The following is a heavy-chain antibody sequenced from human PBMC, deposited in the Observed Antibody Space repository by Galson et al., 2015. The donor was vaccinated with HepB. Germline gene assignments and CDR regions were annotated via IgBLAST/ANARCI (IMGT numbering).Heavy chain of an antibody. V-gene: IGHV1-69*13. CDR1: GGTFSSYA. CDR3: AIHCGGDCPYTEYNWFDP. CDR2: IIPIFGTA. D-gene: IGHD2-21*01. J-gene: IGHJ5*02. Sequence: SVKVSCKASGGTFSSYAISWVRQAPGQGLEWMGGIIPIFGTANYAQKFQGRVTITADESTSTAYMELSSLRSEDTAVYYCAIHCGGDCPYTEYNWFDPWGQGTLVTVSS.